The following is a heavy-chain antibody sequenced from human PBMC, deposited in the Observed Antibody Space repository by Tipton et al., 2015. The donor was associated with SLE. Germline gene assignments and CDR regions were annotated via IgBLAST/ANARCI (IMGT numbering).Heavy chain of an antibody. CDR2: IYYSGGT. V-gene: IGHV4-31*03. Sequence: TLSLTCTVSGGSISSGGYYWSWIRQHPGKGLEWIGYIYYSGGTYYNPSLKSRVTISVDTSKNQFFLKLSSVTAADTAVYYCVVFRFFRFDLWGRGTLVTVSS. CDR1: GGSISSGGYY. D-gene: IGHD3-3*01. J-gene: IGHJ2*01. CDR3: VVFRFFRFDL.